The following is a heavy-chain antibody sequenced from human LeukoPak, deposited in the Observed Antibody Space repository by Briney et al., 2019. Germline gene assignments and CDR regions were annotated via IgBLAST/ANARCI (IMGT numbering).Heavy chain of an antibody. D-gene: IGHD6-6*01. CDR2: INSDGSEG. V-gene: IGHV3-7*03. J-gene: IGHJ3*01. Sequence: GGSLRLSCAVSGFTFSGFWTSWSRQAPGKGLEWVASINSDGSEGYYADVVKGRFTISRDNAKNSLYLQINSLRAEDTAVYYCARSSYSSSSSVWGQGTMVTVSS. CDR3: ARSSYSSSSSV. CDR1: GFTFSGFW.